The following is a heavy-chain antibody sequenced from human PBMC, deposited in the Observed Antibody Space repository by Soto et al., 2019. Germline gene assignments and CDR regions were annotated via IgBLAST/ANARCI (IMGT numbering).Heavy chain of an antibody. CDR3: ERSLGSAAGWSFDV. V-gene: IGHV4-4*07. Sequence: SETLSLTCTVSGGSMSDYFWTWIRLPAGKRLEWIGRKSISGSTDYNPSLKGRASMSVDTSKNQFSLRLISVTAADTALYYCERSLGSAAGWSFDVWGQGILVTVSS. CDR2: KSISGST. J-gene: IGHJ4*02. CDR1: GGSMSDYF. D-gene: IGHD6-19*01.